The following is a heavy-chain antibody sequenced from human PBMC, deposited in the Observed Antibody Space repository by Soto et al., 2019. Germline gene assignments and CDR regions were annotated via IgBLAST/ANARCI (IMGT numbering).Heavy chain of an antibody. Sequence: QVQLVQSGAEVKKPGSSVKVSCKASGGTFSSYAISWVRQAPGQGLEWMGGIIPIFGTANYAQKSQGRVTITADESTGPAYMELSSLRSEDTAVYYCALGDRDGGLTFTWGQGTLVTVSS. V-gene: IGHV1-69*12. D-gene: IGHD3-16*01. CDR3: ALGDRDGGLTFT. J-gene: IGHJ5*02. CDR1: GGTFSSYA. CDR2: IIPIFGTA.